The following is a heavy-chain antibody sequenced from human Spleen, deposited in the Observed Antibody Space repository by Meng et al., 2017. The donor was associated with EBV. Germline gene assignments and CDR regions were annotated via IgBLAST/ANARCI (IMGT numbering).Heavy chain of an antibody. CDR1: GGSVNSSSYY. CDR2: IHYSGNT. J-gene: IGHJ4*02. D-gene: IGHD3/OR15-3a*01. CDR3: ARRGQTDGQDFWTGAEYYFDY. V-gene: IGHV4-61*01. Sequence: GQWRGLGHGLVRPSESLALTCTVSGGSVNSSSYYWSWIRQPPGKGLEWIGYIHYSGNTNYNPSLKSRLTISMDTSKNKFSLRLNSGTAADTAVYFCARRGQTDGQDFWTGAEYYFDYWGPGSLVTVSS.